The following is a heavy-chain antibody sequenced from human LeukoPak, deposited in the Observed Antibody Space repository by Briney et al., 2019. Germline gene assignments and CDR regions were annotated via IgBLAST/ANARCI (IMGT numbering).Heavy chain of an antibody. CDR2: INPKSGGT. CDR3: ARNLWFGESSDAFDM. V-gene: IGHV1-2*02. J-gene: IGHJ3*02. D-gene: IGHD3-10*01. CDR1: GYSFTGHY. Sequence: GASVKVSCKASGYSFTGHYMHWVRQAPGQGLEGMGWINPKSGGTNYAQKFQGRVTMTRATSISTAYMDMSSLRSDDTAVYYCARNLWFGESSDAFDMWGQGTMVTVSS.